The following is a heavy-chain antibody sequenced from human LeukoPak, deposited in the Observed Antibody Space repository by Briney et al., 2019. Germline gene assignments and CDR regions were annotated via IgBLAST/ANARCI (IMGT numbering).Heavy chain of an antibody. CDR3: ARTYDFWSGYYYMDV. CDR1: GFTFSSYS. D-gene: IGHD3-3*01. Sequence: GGSLRLSCAASGFTFSSYSMNWVRQAPGKRLEWVSSISSSSSYIYYADSVKGRFTISRDNAKNSLYLQMNSLRAEDTAVYYCARTYDFWSGYYYMDVWGKGTTVTVSS. J-gene: IGHJ6*03. CDR2: ISSSSSYI. V-gene: IGHV3-21*01.